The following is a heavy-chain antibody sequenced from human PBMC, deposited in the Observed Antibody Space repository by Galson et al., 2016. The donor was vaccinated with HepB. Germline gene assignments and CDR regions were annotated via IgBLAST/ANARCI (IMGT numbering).Heavy chain of an antibody. CDR1: GYIFIDFW. CDR2: VYPGDSDT. V-gene: IGHV5-51*01. D-gene: IGHD3-3*01. J-gene: IGHJ3*02. CDR3: AGPVVGGGYYPHAFEI. Sequence: QSGAEVKKPGESLRISCEASGYIFIDFWIAWVRQMPGKGLELMGIVYPGDSDTRYTPSFQGRVSISADKSIKTAYLQWSGLKASDTGMYYCAGPVVGGGYYPHAFEIWGPGTMVTVSS.